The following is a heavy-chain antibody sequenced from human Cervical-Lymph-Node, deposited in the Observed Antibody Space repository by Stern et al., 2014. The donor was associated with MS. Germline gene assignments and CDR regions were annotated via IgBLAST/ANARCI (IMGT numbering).Heavy chain of an antibody. CDR2: IKQDGSEK. CDR3: AGDGIAARPGLLYYFDY. D-gene: IGHD6-6*01. Sequence: EVQLEESGGGLVQPGGSLRLSCAASGFTFSSYWMSWVRQAPGKGLEWVANIKQDGSEKYYVDSVKGRFTISRDNAKNSLYLQMNSLRAEDTAVYYCAGDGIAARPGLLYYFDYWGQGTLVTVSS. J-gene: IGHJ4*02. V-gene: IGHV3-7*01. CDR1: GFTFSSYW.